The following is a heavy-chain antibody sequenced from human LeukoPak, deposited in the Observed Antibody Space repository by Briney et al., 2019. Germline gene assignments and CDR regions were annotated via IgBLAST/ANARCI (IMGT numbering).Heavy chain of an antibody. CDR2: INSDGSST. J-gene: IGHJ5*02. CDR1: GFTFSSYW. Sequence: GSLRLSCAASGFTFSSYWMHWVRQAPGKGLVWVSRINSDGSSTSYADSVKGRFTISRDNVKNTLYLQMNSLRAEDTAVYYCARERGLWLIAARRNWFDPWGQGTLVTVSS. CDR3: ARERGLWLIAARRNWFDP. D-gene: IGHD6-6*01. V-gene: IGHV3-74*01.